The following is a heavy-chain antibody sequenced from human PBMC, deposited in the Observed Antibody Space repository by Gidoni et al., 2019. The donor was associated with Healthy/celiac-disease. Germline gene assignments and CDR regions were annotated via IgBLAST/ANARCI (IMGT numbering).Heavy chain of an antibody. CDR3: ARDQEGYCSSTSCLYYYYYYRDV. J-gene: IGHJ6*03. CDR2: ISSSSSYI. CDR1: GFTFSSYS. D-gene: IGHD2-2*01. Sequence: EVQLVESGGGLVKPGGSLRLSCSASGFTFSSYSMNWARQAPGKGLGWVSSISSSSSYIDYADSVKGRFNISRDNAKNSLYLQMNSLRAEDTAVYYCARDQEGYCSSTSCLYYYYYYRDVWGKGTTVTVSS. V-gene: IGHV3-21*01.